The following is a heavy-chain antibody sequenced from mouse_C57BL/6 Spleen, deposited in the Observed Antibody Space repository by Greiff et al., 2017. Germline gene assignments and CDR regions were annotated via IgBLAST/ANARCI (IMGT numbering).Heavy chain of an antibody. J-gene: IGHJ3*01. CDR1: GYTFTDYE. CDR2: IDPETGGT. CDR3: TRGGGFAY. Sequence: QVQLQQSGAELVRPGASVTLSCKASGYTFTDYEMHWVKQTPVHGLEWIGAIDPETGGTAYNQKFKGKAILTADKSSSAAYMELRSLTSEDSAVYYCTRGGGFAYWGQGTLVTVSA. V-gene: IGHV1-15*01.